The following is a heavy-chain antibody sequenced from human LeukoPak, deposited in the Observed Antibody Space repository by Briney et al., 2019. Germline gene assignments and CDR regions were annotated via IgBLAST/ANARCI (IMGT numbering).Heavy chain of an antibody. Sequence: SQTLSLTCTVSGDSISSGDYYWSWIRQPPGKGLEWIGYTYYSGSTYYNPSLKSRVTISVDTSKNQFSLKLSSVTAADTAVYYCARDLLGRSYDRGDWYFDLWGRGTLVTVSS. CDR1: GDSISSGDYY. CDR3: ARDLLGRSYDRGDWYFDL. J-gene: IGHJ2*01. CDR2: TYYSGST. V-gene: IGHV4-30-4*01. D-gene: IGHD3-22*01.